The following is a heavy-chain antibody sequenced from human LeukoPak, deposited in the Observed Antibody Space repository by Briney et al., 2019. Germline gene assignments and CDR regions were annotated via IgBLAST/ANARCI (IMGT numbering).Heavy chain of an antibody. D-gene: IGHD2-2*02. CDR1: GYTFTGYY. CDR3: ALGYCSSISCYKGFDY. Sequence: ASVKVSCKASGYTFTGYYMHWVRQAPGQGLEWMGWINPNSGGTNYAQKFQGRVTMTRDTSISTAYMELSRLRSDDTAVYYCALGYCSSISCYKGFDYWGQGTLVTVSS. CDR2: INPNSGGT. V-gene: IGHV1-2*02. J-gene: IGHJ4*02.